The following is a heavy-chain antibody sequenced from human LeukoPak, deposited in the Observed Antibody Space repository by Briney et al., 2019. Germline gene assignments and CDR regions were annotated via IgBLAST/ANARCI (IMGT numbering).Heavy chain of an antibody. CDR3: AREISGY. J-gene: IGHJ4*02. CDR1: GITVSSNY. Sequence: GGSLRLSCAASGITVSSNYMNWVRQAPGKGLEWVAIIYSGGSTYYADSVKGRLTISRDNSKNTLYLQMKSLRAEDTAVYYCAREISGYWGQGTLVTVSS. V-gene: IGHV3-66*01. CDR2: IYSGGST. D-gene: IGHD1-26*01.